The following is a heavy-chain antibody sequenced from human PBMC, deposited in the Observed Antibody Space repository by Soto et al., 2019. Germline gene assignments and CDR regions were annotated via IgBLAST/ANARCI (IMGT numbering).Heavy chain of an antibody. V-gene: IGHV1-3*04. CDR1: GYTFTGYL. J-gene: IGHJ4*01. CDR3: ARDSSMAPYYVDY. Sequence: GASVKVSCKASGYTFTGYLRHWVRQAPGQRLEWMGWINTANGNTKYSAKFQDRVTLTRDTSASTAYMELSSLRSEDTAVYYCARDSSMAPYYVDYWGHGTLVTVSS. CDR2: INTANGNT.